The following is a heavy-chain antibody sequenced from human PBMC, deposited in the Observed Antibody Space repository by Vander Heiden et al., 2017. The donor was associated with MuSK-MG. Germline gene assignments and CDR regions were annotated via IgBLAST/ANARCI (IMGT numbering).Heavy chain of an antibody. J-gene: IGHJ4*02. Sequence: AQLRPSGPGLVKPSETMYLSCRVSGGSRSDYCWSWSRQPPGKALEWVGDFCQSCASNYNPFLKGRVPISVDTSKKRFSLNVNSVTAADTAVYYCARRVGSSWYGYYFDSWGQGTTGNVSS. D-gene: IGHD6-13*01. CDR2: FCQSCAS. CDR3: ARRVGSSWYGYYFDS. CDR1: GGSRSDYC. V-gene: IGHV4-59*08.